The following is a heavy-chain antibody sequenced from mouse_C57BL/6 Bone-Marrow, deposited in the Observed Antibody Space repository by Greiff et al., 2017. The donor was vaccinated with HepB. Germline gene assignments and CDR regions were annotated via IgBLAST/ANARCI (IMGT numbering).Heavy chain of an antibody. CDR1: GFTFSSYA. J-gene: IGHJ3*01. Sequence: EVMLVESGGGLVKPGGSLKLSCAASGFTFSSYAMSWVRQTPEKRLEWVATISDGGSYTYYPDNVKGRFTISRDNAKNNLYLQMSHLKSEDTAMYYCARGDYDGYYWFAYWGQGTLVTVSA. CDR3: ARGDYDGYYWFAY. CDR2: ISDGGSYT. V-gene: IGHV5-4*03. D-gene: IGHD2-3*01.